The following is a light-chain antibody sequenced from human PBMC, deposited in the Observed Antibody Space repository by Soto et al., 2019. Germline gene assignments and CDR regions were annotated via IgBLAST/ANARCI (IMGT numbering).Light chain of an antibody. V-gene: IGLV2-14*02. CDR1: SSEVGSHNF. Sequence: QSALTQPASVSGSPGRSITISCTGTSSEVGSHNFVSWYQQRPGKAPKLMIFEVTKRPSGVSSRFSGSKSGNTASLTISGLQAEDEADYYCSSYTSSSTLGVFGGGTKLTVL. CDR3: SSYTSSSTLGV. CDR2: EVT. J-gene: IGLJ3*02.